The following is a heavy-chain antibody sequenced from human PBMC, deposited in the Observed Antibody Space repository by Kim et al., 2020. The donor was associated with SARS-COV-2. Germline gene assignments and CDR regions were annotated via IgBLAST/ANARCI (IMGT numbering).Heavy chain of an antibody. CDR1: GGSISSGTYY. Sequence: SETLSLTCTVPGGSISSGTYYYNWIRQPAGKGLEWIGRIYTSGSTKYNPSLRSRLTISIDTSKNQLSLKLNSVTAADTAVYYCARSPNVSSWYTPFDCWGQGTLVTVS. V-gene: IGHV4-61*02. D-gene: IGHD6-13*01. CDR2: IYTSGST. J-gene: IGHJ4*02. CDR3: ARSPNVSSWYTPFDC.